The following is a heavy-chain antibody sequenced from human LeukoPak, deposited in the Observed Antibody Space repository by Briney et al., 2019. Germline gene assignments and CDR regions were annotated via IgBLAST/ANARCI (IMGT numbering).Heavy chain of an antibody. Sequence: ASVKVSCKASGGTFSSYAISWVRQAPGQGLEWMGRIIPIFGTANYAQKFQGRVTITTDESTSTAYMELSSLRSEDTAVYYCASRAYDFWSGYSAEYFQHWGQGTLVTVSS. CDR3: ASRAYDFWSGYSAEYFQH. J-gene: IGHJ1*01. CDR1: GGTFSSYA. D-gene: IGHD3-3*01. CDR2: IIPIFGTA. V-gene: IGHV1-69*05.